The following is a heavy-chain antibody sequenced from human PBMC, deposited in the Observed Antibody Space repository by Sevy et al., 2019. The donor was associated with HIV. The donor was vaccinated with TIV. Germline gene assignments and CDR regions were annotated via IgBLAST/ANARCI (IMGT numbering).Heavy chain of an antibody. V-gene: IGHV3-30*18. D-gene: IGHD3-10*01. CDR3: AKDYSAGITMVRGAYRARGDYFDY. Sequence: GGSLRLSCVTSGFTFRTSGMHWVRQSPGKGLEWVAVISYDEAHKNYADSVKGRFSISKDNSKNTLYLQITSLRTEDTAMYYCAKDYSAGITMVRGAYRARGDYFDYWGQGAQVTVSS. J-gene: IGHJ4*02. CDR1: GFTFRTSG. CDR2: ISYDEAHK.